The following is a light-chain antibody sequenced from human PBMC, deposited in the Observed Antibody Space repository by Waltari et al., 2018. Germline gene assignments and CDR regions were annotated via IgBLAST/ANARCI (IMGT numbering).Light chain of an antibody. Sequence: QSALTQPPSASGSPGPSVTISCTGTSSDVGADTFVPWYQQHPGKVPKLMIYEVDRRPSGVPGRFSGSKSGNTASLTVSGLQAEDEADYYCSAHGGSDNFYVFGSGTKVTVL. CDR2: EVD. CDR1: SSDVGADTF. V-gene: IGLV2-8*01. J-gene: IGLJ1*01. CDR3: SAHGGSDNFYV.